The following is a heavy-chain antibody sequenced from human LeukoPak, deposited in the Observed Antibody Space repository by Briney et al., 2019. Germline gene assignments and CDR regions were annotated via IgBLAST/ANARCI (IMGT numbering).Heavy chain of an antibody. D-gene: IGHD1-26*01. CDR1: GFTFSNYA. CDR2: ISNTDGGT. J-gene: IGHJ4*02. CDR3: AKATGGTNTPFDY. Sequence: GGSLRLSCAASGFTFSNYAMSWVRQAPRKGLEWVSRISNTDGGTIYADSVNGRFTISRDNSKNTLYLQMNSLRAEDTAIYYCAKATGGTNTPFDYWGQGTLVSVSS. V-gene: IGHV3-23*01.